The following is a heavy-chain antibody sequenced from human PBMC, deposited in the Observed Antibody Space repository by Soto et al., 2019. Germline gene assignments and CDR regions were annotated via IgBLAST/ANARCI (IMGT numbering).Heavy chain of an antibody. D-gene: IGHD3-16*01. V-gene: IGHV4-30-4*01. Sequence: QVQLQESGPGLVKPSHTLSLTCTVSGGSISSGKYYWSWIRQPPGKGLEWIGYMYYSGSTYYNPSLKSRITMSLDTSKNQFSLQLSSVTAADTAVYYCARGGGSGGPYWGQGTPVTVSS. CDR1: GGSISSGKYY. CDR3: ARGGGSGGPY. CDR2: MYYSGST. J-gene: IGHJ4*02.